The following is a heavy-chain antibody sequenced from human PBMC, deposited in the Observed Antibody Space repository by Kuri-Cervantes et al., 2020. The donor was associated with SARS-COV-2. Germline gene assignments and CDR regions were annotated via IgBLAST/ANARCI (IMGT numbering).Heavy chain of an antibody. Sequence: GGSLRLSCAASGFTFSSYAMSWVRQAPGKGLEWVSAMSGSGGSTYYADSVKGRFTISRDNSKNTLYLQMNSLRAEDTAVYYCAKDLAYGDYAGDYWGPGTLVTVSS. D-gene: IGHD4-17*01. CDR3: AKDLAYGDYAGDY. V-gene: IGHV3-23*01. CDR2: MSGSGGST. CDR1: GFTFSSYA. J-gene: IGHJ4*02.